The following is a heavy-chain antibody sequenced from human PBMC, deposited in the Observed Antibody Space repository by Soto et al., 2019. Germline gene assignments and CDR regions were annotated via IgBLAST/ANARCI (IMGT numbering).Heavy chain of an antibody. D-gene: IGHD4-17*01. CDR1: GYTFTGYY. CDR3: ASLDYPYYYYGMDV. J-gene: IGHJ6*02. V-gene: IGHV1-2*02. CDR2: INPNSGGT. Sequence: ASVKVSCKASGYTFTGYYMHWVRQAPGQGREWMGWINPNSGGTNYAQKFQGRVTMTRDTSISTAYMELSRLRSDDTAVYYCASLDYPYYYYGMDVWGQGTTVTLSS.